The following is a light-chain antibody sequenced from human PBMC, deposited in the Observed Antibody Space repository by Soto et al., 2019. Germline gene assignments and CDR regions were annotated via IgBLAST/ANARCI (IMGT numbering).Light chain of an antibody. J-gene: IGKJ4*01. CDR1: QSVSSN. CDR3: QQYNNWPPLT. V-gene: IGKV3-15*01. Sequence: EIVMTQSPATLSVSPGERATLSCRASQSVSSNLAWYQQKPGQAPRLLIYGASTRATGIPARFSGSGSGTEFPLTLSSLQSEDFAVYYCQQYNNWPPLTFGGGTKVEIK. CDR2: GAS.